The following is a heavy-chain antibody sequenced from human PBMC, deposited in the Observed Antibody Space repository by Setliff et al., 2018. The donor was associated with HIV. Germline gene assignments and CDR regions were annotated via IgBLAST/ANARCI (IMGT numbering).Heavy chain of an antibody. Sequence: SETLSLTCTVSGGSISNSNYFWGWIRKHPGKGLEWIGRIYSSGSTYYQPSLQGRVSMSIDSSKNHFSLSLRYVTAADTAVYYCARSFSGRYFWSGYYTGPDPKGENAFDIWGQGTMVTVSS. CDR3: ARSFSGRYFWSGYYTGPDPKGENAFDI. J-gene: IGHJ3*02. D-gene: IGHD3-3*01. CDR2: IYSSGST. CDR1: GGSISNSNYF. V-gene: IGHV4-39*02.